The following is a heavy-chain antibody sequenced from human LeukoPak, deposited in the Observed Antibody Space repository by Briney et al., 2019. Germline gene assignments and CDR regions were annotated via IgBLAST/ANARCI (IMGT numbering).Heavy chain of an antibody. CDR3: ARGPRYSFY. D-gene: IGHD6-13*01. J-gene: IGHJ4*02. CDR1: GFSVSTNY. CDR2: LYSDGST. Sequence: GGSLRLSCAASGFSVSTNYMSWVRQAPGKGLEWVSVLYSDGSTYYAASVKGRFTISRDNSKNTLYLQMNTLRDEDTAVYYCARGPRYSFYWGQGTLVSVSS. V-gene: IGHV3-53*01.